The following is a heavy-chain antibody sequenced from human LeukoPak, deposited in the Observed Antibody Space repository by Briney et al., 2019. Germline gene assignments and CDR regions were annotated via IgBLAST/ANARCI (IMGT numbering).Heavy chain of an antibody. Sequence: PSETLSLTCAVYGGSFSGYYWSWIRQPPGKGLEWIGEINHSGSTNYNPSLKSRVTISVDTSKNQFSLKLSSVTAADTAVYYCARAKVVRGLMAYWGRGTLVTVSS. CDR1: GGSFSGYY. D-gene: IGHD3-10*01. V-gene: IGHV4-34*01. J-gene: IGHJ4*02. CDR2: INHSGST. CDR3: ARAKVVRGLMAY.